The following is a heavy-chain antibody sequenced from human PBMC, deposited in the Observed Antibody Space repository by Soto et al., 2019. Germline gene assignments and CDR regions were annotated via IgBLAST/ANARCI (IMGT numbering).Heavy chain of an antibody. CDR3: AREVGYYDSSGYQAFDY. Sequence: LRLSCAASGFTFSSYGMHWVRQAPGKGLEWVAVIWYDGSNKYYADSVKGRFTISRDNSKNTLYLQMNSLRAEDTAVYYCAREVGYYDSSGYQAFDYWGQGTLVTVSS. J-gene: IGHJ4*02. CDR2: IWYDGSNK. CDR1: GFTFSSYG. D-gene: IGHD3-22*01. V-gene: IGHV3-33*01.